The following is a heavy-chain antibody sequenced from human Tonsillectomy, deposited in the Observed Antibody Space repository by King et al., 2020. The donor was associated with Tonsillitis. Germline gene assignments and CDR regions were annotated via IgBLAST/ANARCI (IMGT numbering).Heavy chain of an antibody. CDR2: ISGSGGSI. J-gene: IGHJ4*02. V-gene: IGHV3-23*04. D-gene: IGHD3-9*01. CDR1: GFTFSSYA. CDR3: AKEYYDILTGYYARPFDY. Sequence: DVQLVESGGGLVQPGGSLRLSCAASGFTFSSYAMSWVRQAPGKGLEWVSAISGSGGSIYYADSVKGRFTISRDNSKNTPYLQVNSLRAEDTAVYYCAKEYYDILTGYYARPFDYWGQGTLVTVSS.